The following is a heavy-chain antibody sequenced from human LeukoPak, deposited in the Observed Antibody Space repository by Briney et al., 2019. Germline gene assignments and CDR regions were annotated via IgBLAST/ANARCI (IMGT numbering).Heavy chain of an antibody. CDR3: ARSYGSGSFCYFDY. CDR1: GGSISSYY. CDR2: ISDTGST. Sequence: PSETLSLTCTVSGGSISSYYWSWIRQPPGKGLEWIGYISDTGSTNYNPSLKSRVSISVDTSKNQLSLRLSSVTAADTAVYYCARSYGSGSFCYFDYWGQGTLVTVSS. V-gene: IGHV4-59*01. D-gene: IGHD3-10*01. J-gene: IGHJ4*02.